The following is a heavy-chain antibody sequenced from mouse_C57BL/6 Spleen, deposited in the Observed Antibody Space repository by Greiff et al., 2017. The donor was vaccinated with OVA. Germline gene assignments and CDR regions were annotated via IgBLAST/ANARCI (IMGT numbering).Heavy chain of an antibody. CDR2: ISYSGST. CDR3: AREGDSAGYGLAWFAY. J-gene: IGHJ3*01. V-gene: IGHV3-1*01. D-gene: IGHD3-2*02. CDR1: GYSITSGYD. Sequence: EVKLQESGPGMVKPSQSLSLTCTVTGYSITSGYDWHWIRHFPGNKLEWMGYISYSGSTNYNPSLKSRISITHDTSKNHFFLKLNSVTTEDTATDYCAREGDSAGYGLAWFAYWGQGTLVTVSA.